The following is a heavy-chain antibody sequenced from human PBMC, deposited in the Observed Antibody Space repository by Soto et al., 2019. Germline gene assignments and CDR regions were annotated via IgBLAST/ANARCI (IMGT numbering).Heavy chain of an antibody. CDR3: ARGWGAVAGPQHYYDYYGLDV. J-gene: IGHJ6*02. D-gene: IGHD6-19*01. CDR1: GGSISSVGHY. CDR2: IYFSGST. Sequence: SETLSLTCSVSGGSISSVGHYWTWIRQQPGKGLEWIGYIYFSGSTDYNPSLKSRVTISVDTSKNQFSLKLSSVTAADTAVYYCARGWGAVAGPQHYYDYYGLDVWGQGTTVTVSS. V-gene: IGHV4-31*03.